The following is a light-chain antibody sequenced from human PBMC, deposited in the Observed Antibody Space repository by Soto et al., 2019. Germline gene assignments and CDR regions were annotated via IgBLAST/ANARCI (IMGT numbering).Light chain of an antibody. CDR1: SSDIGAYNY. Sequence: SRLHGNKLRITYKETSSDIGAYNYLSCYQQYPGKAPKLMLIEFSKRASGVSDRFSGTKSADYAYSTVPGLQAEDEADYYCCSYAGSNKLVFGSGTKVTVL. CDR3: CSYAGSNKLV. V-gene: IGLV2-8*02. CDR2: EFS. J-gene: IGLJ1*01.